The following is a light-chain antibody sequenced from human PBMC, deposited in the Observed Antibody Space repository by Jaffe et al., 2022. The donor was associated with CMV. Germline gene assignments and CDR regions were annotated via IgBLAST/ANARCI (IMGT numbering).Light chain of an antibody. J-gene: IGLJ3*02. CDR1: SSDIGGYRY. CDR3: SSYTSVNSWV. V-gene: IGLV2-14*03. CDR2: DVN. Sequence: QSALTQPASVSGSPGQSITISCTGTSSDIGGYRYVSWYQQHPGSAPKLIIFDVNDRPSGVSNRFSGSKSGNTASLTISGLQPEDEADYFCSSYTSVNSWVFGGGTTLTVL.